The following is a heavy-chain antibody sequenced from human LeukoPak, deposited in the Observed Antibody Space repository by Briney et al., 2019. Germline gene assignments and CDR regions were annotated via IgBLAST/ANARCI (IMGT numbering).Heavy chain of an antibody. D-gene: IGHD3-22*01. Sequence: PGGSLRLSCATSGFTFSSYSMNWVRQAPGKGLEWVSYISSSSTNIYYADSVKGRFTISRDNAKNSLYLQMNSLRAEDTAVYYCARDGSYDSSGYPDYWGQGTLVTVSS. CDR1: GFTFSSYS. V-gene: IGHV3-48*01. CDR3: ARDGSYDSSGYPDY. J-gene: IGHJ4*02. CDR2: ISSSSTNI.